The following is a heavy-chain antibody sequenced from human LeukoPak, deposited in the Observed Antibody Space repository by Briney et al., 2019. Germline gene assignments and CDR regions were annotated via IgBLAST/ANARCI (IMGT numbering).Heavy chain of an antibody. D-gene: IGHD1-1*01. CDR1: GGSIRSSSYF. CDR2: IYYTGST. CDR3: ARDLERLQNLEPVDAFDI. J-gene: IGHJ3*02. V-gene: IGHV4-39*02. Sequence: PSETLSLTCSVSGGSIRSSSYFWAWIRQPPGKGLEWIGNIYYTGSTYSNVPLRSRVAISVDTSKNQFSLRLSSVTAADTAVYYCARDLERLQNLEPVDAFDIWGQGTMVTVSS.